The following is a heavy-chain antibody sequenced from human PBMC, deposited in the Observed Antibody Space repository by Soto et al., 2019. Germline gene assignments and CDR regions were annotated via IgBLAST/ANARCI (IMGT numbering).Heavy chain of an antibody. V-gene: IGHV2-5*02. J-gene: IGHJ4*02. CDR1: GFSRSTSGVA. D-gene: IGHD3-3*01. CDR3: ARIFDFWSGYYFSY. CDR2: ILWDDDK. Sequence: SYPTRVNPTQTLTLTCTFSGFSRSTSGVAVGWIRQAPRKAPNWLAFILWDDDKRYSPSLENRLTITKDTSKNAVHLTMTNMDTVETGTYYCARIFDFWSGYYFSYWGRGTLVPVSS.